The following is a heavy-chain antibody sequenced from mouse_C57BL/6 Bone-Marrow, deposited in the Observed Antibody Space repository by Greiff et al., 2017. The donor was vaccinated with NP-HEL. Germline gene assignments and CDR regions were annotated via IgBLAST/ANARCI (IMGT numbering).Heavy chain of an antibody. D-gene: IGHD1-1*01. CDR1: GFTFSSYA. V-gene: IGHV5-9-1*02. CDR3: TREDYYGSSPWYFDV. Sequence: EVKLVESGEGLVKPGGSLKLSCAASGFTFSSYAMSWVRQTPEKRLEWVAYISSGGDYIFYADTVKGRFTISRDNARNTLYLQMISLKSEDTAMYYCTREDYYGSSPWYFDVWGTGTTVTVSS. CDR2: ISSGGDYI. J-gene: IGHJ1*03.